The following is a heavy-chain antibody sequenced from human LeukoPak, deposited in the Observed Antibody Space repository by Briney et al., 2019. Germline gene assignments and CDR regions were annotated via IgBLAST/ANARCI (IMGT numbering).Heavy chain of an antibody. CDR2: IYYSGST. V-gene: IGHV4-39*01. CDR3: ARGRGGYYYSTFDY. D-gene: IGHD3-22*01. CDR1: GDSISSSSYY. Sequence: KPSETLSLTCTGSGDSISSSSYYWGWIRQPPGKGLEWIGSIYYSGSTYYNPSLKSRVTISVDTSKNQFSLKLSSVTAADTAVYYCARGRGGYYYSTFDYWGQGTLVTVSS. J-gene: IGHJ4*02.